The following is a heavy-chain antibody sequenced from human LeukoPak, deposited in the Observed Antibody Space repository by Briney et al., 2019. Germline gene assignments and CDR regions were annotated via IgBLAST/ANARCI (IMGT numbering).Heavy chain of an antibody. CDR2: ITGDGSDI. CDR3: ARDAYTTTSNWLDP. D-gene: IGHD4-17*01. Sequence: GGSLRLSCEASGFTFNNYWMNWVRQAPGKGLDWLSSITGDGSDIAYADSVKGRFTVSRDDAKNILFLQMNSLRVEDTAIYYCARDAYTTTSNWLDPWGQGTLVTVSS. J-gene: IGHJ5*02. V-gene: IGHV3-74*01. CDR1: GFTFNNYW.